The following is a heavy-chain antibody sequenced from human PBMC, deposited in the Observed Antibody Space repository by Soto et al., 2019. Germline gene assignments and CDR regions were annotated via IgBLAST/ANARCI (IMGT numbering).Heavy chain of an antibody. Sequence: GGAPRLSCAASGFTFSSYPMHWVRQAPGKGLEWVAVISYDGSNKYYADSVKGRFTISRDNSKNTLYLQMNSLRAEDTAVYYCARVGIELWSEYYYGMDFWGQGT. CDR3: ARVGIELWSEYYYGMDF. D-gene: IGHD5-18*01. CDR1: GFTFSSYP. J-gene: IGHJ6*02. V-gene: IGHV3-30-3*01. CDR2: ISYDGSNK.